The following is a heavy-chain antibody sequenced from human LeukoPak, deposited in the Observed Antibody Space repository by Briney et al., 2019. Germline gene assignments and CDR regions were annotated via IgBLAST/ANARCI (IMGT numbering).Heavy chain of an antibody. D-gene: IGHD6-19*01. J-gene: IGHJ6*03. CDR3: ARDPYSSGWYYYYYYMDV. CDR2: IKQDGSEK. Sequence: GGSLRLSCAASGFTFSSYGMHWVRQAPEKGLEWVANIKQDGSEKYYVDSVKGRFTISRDNAKNSLYLQMNSLRAEDTAVYYCARDPYSSGWYYYYYYMDVWGKGTTVTVSS. CDR1: GFTFSSYG. V-gene: IGHV3-7*01.